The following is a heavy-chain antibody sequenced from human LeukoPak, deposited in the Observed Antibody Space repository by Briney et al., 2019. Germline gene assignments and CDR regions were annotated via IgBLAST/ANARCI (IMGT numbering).Heavy chain of an antibody. CDR2: INHSGST. V-gene: IGHV4-34*01. D-gene: IGHD5-12*01. CDR1: GGSFSGYY. J-gene: IGHJ5*02. CDR3: ARVVATISSYNWFDP. Sequence: SETLSLTCAVYGGSFSGYYWSWIRQPPGKGLEWIGEINHSGSTNYNPSLKSRVTISVDTSKNQFSLKLSSVTAADTAVYYCARVVATISSYNWFDPWGQGTLVTVSS.